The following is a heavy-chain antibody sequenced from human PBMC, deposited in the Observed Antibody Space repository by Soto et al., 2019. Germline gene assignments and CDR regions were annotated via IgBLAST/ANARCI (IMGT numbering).Heavy chain of an antibody. D-gene: IGHD3-22*01. CDR1: DGSISSYY. CDR2: IYYSGST. CDR3: ARASYYDSSGYKFDY. Sequence: SETLSLTCTVSDGSISSYYWSWIRQPPGKGLEWIGYIYYSGSTNYNPSLKSRVTISVDTSKNQFSLKLSSVTAADTAVYYCARASYYDSSGYKFDYWGQGTLVTVSS. J-gene: IGHJ4*02. V-gene: IGHV4-59*08.